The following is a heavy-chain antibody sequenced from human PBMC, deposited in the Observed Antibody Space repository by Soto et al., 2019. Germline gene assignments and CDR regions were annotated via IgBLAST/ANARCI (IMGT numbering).Heavy chain of an antibody. Sequence: ASVKVSCKASGYTSTSYGISWVRHAPGQGLEWMGCISAYNGNTNYAQKLQGRVTMTTDKSTSTAYMELRSLRSDDTAVYYCARDEYCSGGSCYYLAIDVWGQGTTVTVSS. CDR2: ISAYNGNT. D-gene: IGHD2-15*01. J-gene: IGHJ6*02. CDR1: GYTSTSYG. CDR3: ARDEYCSGGSCYYLAIDV. V-gene: IGHV1-18*01.